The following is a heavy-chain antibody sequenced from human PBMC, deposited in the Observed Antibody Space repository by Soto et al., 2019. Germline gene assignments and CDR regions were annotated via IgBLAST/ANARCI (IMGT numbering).Heavy chain of an antibody. CDR2: ISAYNGNT. J-gene: IGHJ4*02. V-gene: IGHV1-18*04. CDR1: GYTFTGYY. Sequence: ASVKVSCKASGYTFTGYYMHWVRQTPGQGLEWMGWISAYNGNTNYAQKLQGRVTMTTDTSTSTAYMELRSLRSDDTAVYYCARDPPPPDYWGQGTLVTVSS. CDR3: ARDPPPPDY.